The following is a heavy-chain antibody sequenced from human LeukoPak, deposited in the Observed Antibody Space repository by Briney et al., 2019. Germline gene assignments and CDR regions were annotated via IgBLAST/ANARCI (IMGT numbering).Heavy chain of an antibody. V-gene: IGHV3-74*01. J-gene: IGHJ4*02. CDR1: GFTFTNHW. CDR3: GRDAVLGSATVDY. D-gene: IGHD1-26*01. Sequence: GGSLRLSCAASGFTFTNHWMHWVRQTPGKGLVWVSRIRPDGRETNHADSVKGRFTISRDNAKNTLYLQMNSLGAEDTAVYYCGRDAVLGSATVDYWGQGGLVTVSS. CDR2: IRPDGRET.